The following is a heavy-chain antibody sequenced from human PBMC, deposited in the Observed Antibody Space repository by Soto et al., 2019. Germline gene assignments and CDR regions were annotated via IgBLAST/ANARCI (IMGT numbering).Heavy chain of an antibody. J-gene: IGHJ4*02. D-gene: IGHD3-10*01. CDR2: ISSSSSTI. Sequence: ESGGGLVQPGGSLRLSCAASGFTFSSYSMNWVRQAPGKGLEWVSYISSSSSTIYYADSVKGRFTISRDNAKNSLYLQMNSLRDEDTAVYYCARDGSLYYGSGPGNVFDYWGQGTLVTVSS. V-gene: IGHV3-48*02. CDR1: GFTFSSYS. CDR3: ARDGSLYYGSGPGNVFDY.